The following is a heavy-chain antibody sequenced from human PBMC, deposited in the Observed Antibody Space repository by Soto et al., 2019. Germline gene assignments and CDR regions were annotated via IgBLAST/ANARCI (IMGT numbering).Heavy chain of an antibody. V-gene: IGHV5-51*01. CDR2: IYPGDSDT. Sequence: EVQLVQSGAEVKKPGESLKISCKGSGYSFTSYWIGWVRQMPGKGLEWMGIIYPGDSDTRYSPSFQGQVTISADKSIRPAYLQWSSLKASDTAMYYCAGRLWFGEFHDAFDIWGQGTMVTVYS. J-gene: IGHJ3*02. D-gene: IGHD3-10*01. CDR3: AGRLWFGEFHDAFDI. CDR1: GYSFTSYW.